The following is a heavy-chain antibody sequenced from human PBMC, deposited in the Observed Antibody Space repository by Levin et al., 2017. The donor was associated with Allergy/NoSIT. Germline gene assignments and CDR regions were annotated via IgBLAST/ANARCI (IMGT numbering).Heavy chain of an antibody. CDR3: AKVREGVAPVVPATFHFDY. CDR1: GFTFSNYA. D-gene: IGHD2-15*01. J-gene: IGHJ4*02. CDR2: ISGRGANT. Sequence: GGSLRLSCAASGFTFSNYAMTWVRQAPGKGLEWVSAISGRGANTYYADSVKGRFTISRDNSKNTLYLQMNSLRAEDTAIYFCAKVREGVAPVVPATFHFDYWGQGTLVTVSS. V-gene: IGHV3-23*01.